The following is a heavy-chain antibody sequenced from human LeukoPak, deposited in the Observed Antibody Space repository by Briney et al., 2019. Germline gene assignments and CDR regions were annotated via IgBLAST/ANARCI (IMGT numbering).Heavy chain of an antibody. CDR3: AKVRVVFNWNYAYYFDY. J-gene: IGHJ4*02. Sequence: GGSLRLSCAASEFTISSYAMSWVRQAPGKGLQWVSAVSASGGSTYYADSVKGRFTISRDNSKNTLYLQMNSLRAEDTAVYYCAKVRVVFNWNYAYYFDYWGQGTLVTVSS. D-gene: IGHD1-7*01. CDR2: VSASGGST. CDR1: EFTISSYA. V-gene: IGHV3-23*01.